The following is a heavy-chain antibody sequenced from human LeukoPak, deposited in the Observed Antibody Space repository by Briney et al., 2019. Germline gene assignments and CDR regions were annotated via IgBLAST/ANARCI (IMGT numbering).Heavy chain of an antibody. J-gene: IGHJ4*02. CDR1: GFTVSSNY. V-gene: IGHV3-53*01. Sequence: PGGSLRLSCAASGFTVSSNYMSWVRQAPGKGLEWVSVIYSGGSTNYADSVKGRFTVSRDNSKNTLYLQMNSLRAEDTAVYYCAKDLGYGGNPPVYFDYWGQGTLVTVSS. CDR3: AKDLGYGGNPPVYFDY. D-gene: IGHD4-23*01. CDR2: IYSGGST.